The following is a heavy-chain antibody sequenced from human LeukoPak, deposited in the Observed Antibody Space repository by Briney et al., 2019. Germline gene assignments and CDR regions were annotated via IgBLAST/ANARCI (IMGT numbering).Heavy chain of an antibody. J-gene: IGHJ4*02. CDR1: GFTFSTYA. D-gene: IGHD6-13*01. V-gene: IGHV3-23*01. Sequence: GGSLRLSCAASGFTFSTYAMSWVRQAPGKGLEWVSGMGGTDGVAYYADSVKGRFTISRDDSKNTYLQMNSLKSEDTAVYYCTAGIGHSDFDYWGQGTLVTVSS. CDR3: TAGIGHSDFDY. CDR2: MGGTDGVA.